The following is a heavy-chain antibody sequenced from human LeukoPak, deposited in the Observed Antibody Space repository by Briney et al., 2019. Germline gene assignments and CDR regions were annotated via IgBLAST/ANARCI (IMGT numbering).Heavy chain of an antibody. CDR3: AKAPYCSSTSCSVDYYYYMDV. CDR2: ISWDGGST. Sequence: PGGSLRLSCAASGFTFDDYAIHWVRQAPGKGLEWVSLISWDGGSTYYADSVKGRFTISRDNSKNSLYLQMNSLRAEGTALYYCAKAPYCSSTSCSVDYYYYMDVWGKGTTVTVSS. D-gene: IGHD2-2*01. V-gene: IGHV3-43D*04. CDR1: GFTFDDYA. J-gene: IGHJ6*03.